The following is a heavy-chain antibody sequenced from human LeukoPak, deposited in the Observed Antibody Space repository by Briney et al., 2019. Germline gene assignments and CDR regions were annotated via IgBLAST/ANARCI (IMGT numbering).Heavy chain of an antibody. Sequence: GGSLRLSCAASGFTFSIYWMHWVRQAPGKGLVWVSRIHSDGISTTYADSVKGRFTISRDNAKNTLYLQMNSLRVEDTAVYYCASGANGYYYYMDVWGKGTTVTVSS. V-gene: IGHV3-74*03. D-gene: IGHD4/OR15-4a*01. CDR1: GFTFSIYW. CDR3: ASGANGYYYYMDV. CDR2: IHSDGIST. J-gene: IGHJ6*03.